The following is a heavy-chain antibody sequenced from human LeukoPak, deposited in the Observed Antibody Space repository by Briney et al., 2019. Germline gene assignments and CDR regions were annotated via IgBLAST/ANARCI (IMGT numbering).Heavy chain of an antibody. CDR3: AKEYSGYDFDY. V-gene: IGHV3-23*01. CDR2: GANT. Sequence: GANTYYADSVKGRFTISRDNSNTLYLQMNSLRAEDTAVYYCAKEYSGYDFDYWGQGTLVTVSS. J-gene: IGHJ4*02. D-gene: IGHD5-12*01.